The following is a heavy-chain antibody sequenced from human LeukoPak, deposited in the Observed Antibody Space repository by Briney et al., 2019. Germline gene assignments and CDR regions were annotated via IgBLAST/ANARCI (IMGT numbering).Heavy chain of an antibody. Sequence: GGSLRLSCAASGFTFSDYYMSWIRHAPGKGLEGVSYISSSSSYTNYADSVKGRFTISRDNAKNSLYLQMNSLRAEDTAVYYCAKEDCGVDCSTFDYWGQGTLVTVSS. CDR2: ISSSSSYT. V-gene: IGHV3-11*05. CDR3: AKEDCGVDCSTFDY. J-gene: IGHJ4*02. CDR1: GFTFSDYY. D-gene: IGHD2-21*02.